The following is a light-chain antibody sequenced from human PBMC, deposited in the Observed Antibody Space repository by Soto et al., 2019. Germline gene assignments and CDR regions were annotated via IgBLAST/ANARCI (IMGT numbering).Light chain of an antibody. CDR1: QSISRN. Sequence: DIQMTQSTSSLSASLEHRVTITCRASQSISRNLNWYQQKPGKAPKLLIYTASSLQSGVPSRFSGSGSGTDFTLTISSLQPEDFATYYCQPSYSTLPNTFGQGTRLEI. J-gene: IGKJ5*01. CDR2: TAS. V-gene: IGKV1-39*01. CDR3: QPSYSTLPNT.